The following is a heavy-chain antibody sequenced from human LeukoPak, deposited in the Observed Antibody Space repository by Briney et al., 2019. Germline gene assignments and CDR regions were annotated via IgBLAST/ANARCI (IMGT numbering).Heavy chain of an antibody. Sequence: PGGSLRLSCAASGFTFSSYEMNWVRQAPGKGLEWVSYISSSGSTIYYADSVKSRFTISRDNAKNSLYLQMNSLRAEDTAVYYCARDNSIAVPWDYWGQGTLVTVSS. CDR3: ARDNSIAVPWDY. CDR1: GFTFSSYE. V-gene: IGHV3-48*03. J-gene: IGHJ4*02. D-gene: IGHD6-19*01. CDR2: ISSSGSTI.